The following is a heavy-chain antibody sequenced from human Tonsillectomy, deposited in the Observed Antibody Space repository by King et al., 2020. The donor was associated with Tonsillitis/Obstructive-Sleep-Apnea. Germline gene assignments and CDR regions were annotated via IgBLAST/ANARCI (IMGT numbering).Heavy chain of an antibody. D-gene: IGHD2-15*01. CDR2: IGGRGGST. CDR3: AKDKACSGGSCYDGDY. J-gene: IGHJ4*02. Sequence: QLVQSGGGLVQPGGSLRLSCAASGFPFSTYAMSWVRQAPGKGLVWVSAIGGRGGSTYYADSVKGRFTISRDNSKNTLYLQMNSLRAEDTAVYYCAKDKACSGGSCYDGDYWGQGTLVTVSS. CDR1: GFPFSTYA. V-gene: IGHV3-23*04.